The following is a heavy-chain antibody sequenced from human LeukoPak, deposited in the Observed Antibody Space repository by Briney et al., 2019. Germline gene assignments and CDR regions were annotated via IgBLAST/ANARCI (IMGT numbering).Heavy chain of an antibody. J-gene: IGHJ3*02. CDR3: ARDTITMVRGVTQNPSPDAFDI. Sequence: ASVKVSCKASGYTFTSYGISWVRQAPGQGLEWMGWISVYNGNTNYAQKLQGRVTITADESTSTAYMELSSLRSEDTAVYYCARDTITMVRGVTQNPSPDAFDIWGQGTMVTVSS. D-gene: IGHD3-10*01. CDR1: GYTFTSYG. CDR2: ISVYNGNT. V-gene: IGHV1-18*01.